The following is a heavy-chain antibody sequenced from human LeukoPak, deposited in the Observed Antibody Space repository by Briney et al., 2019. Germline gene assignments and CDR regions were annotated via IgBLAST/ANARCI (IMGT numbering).Heavy chain of an antibody. J-gene: IGHJ4*02. CDR1: GFTFSIYS. CDR3: ARDRGYFDN. V-gene: IGHV3-21*01. Sequence: GGSLRLSCAASGFTFSIYSMNWVRQAPGKGLEWLSSITSSINYIYYADSVKGRFTISRDNVQNSLYLQMNSLRAEDTAMYYCARDRGYFDNWGQGTLVTVSS. CDR2: ITSSINYI.